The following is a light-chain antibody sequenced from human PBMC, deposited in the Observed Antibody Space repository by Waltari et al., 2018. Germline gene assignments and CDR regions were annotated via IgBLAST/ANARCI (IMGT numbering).Light chain of an antibody. CDR1: QSVGRA. CDR3: QHYVRLPVT. V-gene: IGKV3-20*01. J-gene: IGKJ1*01. Sequence: EIVLTQSPGTLSLSPGERATLSCWASQSVGRALAWYQQKRGQAPRLLIYVASTRASGIPDRFSGSGSGTDFSLTINRLEPEDFAVYYCQHYVRLPVTFGQGTKVEIK. CDR2: VAS.